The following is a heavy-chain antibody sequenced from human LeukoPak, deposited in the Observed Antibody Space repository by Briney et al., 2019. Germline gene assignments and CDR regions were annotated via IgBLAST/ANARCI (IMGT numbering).Heavy chain of an antibody. Sequence: ASVKVSCKASGGTFSSYAINWVRQAPGQGLEWMGDIIPILTTANYAQNFQGRVTITADESTSTAYMELSSLRSEDTAVYYCARELPAPPPHKYFDCWGQGTLVTVSS. CDR2: IIPILTTA. D-gene: IGHD1-26*01. J-gene: IGHJ4*02. CDR3: ARELPAPPPHKYFDC. V-gene: IGHV1-69*13. CDR1: GGTFSSYA.